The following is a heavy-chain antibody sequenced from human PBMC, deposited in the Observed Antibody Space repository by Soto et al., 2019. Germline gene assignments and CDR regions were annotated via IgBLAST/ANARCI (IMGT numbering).Heavy chain of an antibody. Sequence: HPGGSLRLSCAASGFTFSSYAMSWVRQAPGKGLEWVSAISGSGGSTYYADSVKGRFTISRDNSKNTLYLQMNSLRAEDTAVYYCANSFGDSHHRPYYFDYWGQGTLVTVSS. CDR1: GFTFSSYA. CDR3: ANSFGDSHHRPYYFDY. V-gene: IGHV3-23*01. CDR2: ISGSGGST. D-gene: IGHD4-17*01. J-gene: IGHJ4*02.